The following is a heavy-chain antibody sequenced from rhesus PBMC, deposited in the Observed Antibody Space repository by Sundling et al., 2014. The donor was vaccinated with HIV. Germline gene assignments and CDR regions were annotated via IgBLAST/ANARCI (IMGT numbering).Heavy chain of an antibody. Sequence: QVQLQEPGPGLVKPSETLSLTCAVSGYSISSGYGWSWIRQPPGKGVEWVGRISGSRGNTDYSPSLKSRVTISTDTSNNEFSLRLNSVTVADTAVYYCARDSHGTYWGQGVLVTVSS. CDR3: ARDSHGTY. CDR1: GYSISSGYG. D-gene: IGHD4-17*01. CDR2: ISGSRGNT. V-gene: IGHV4-127*01. J-gene: IGHJ4*01.